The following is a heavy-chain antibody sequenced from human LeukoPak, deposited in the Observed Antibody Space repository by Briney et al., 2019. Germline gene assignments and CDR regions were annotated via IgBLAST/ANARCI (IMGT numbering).Heavy chain of an antibody. CDR3: ARGRGGYGGY. CDR2: ICPSGIT. J-gene: IGHJ4*02. Sequence: NPSETLSLTCTVSGGSISSYYWSWIRQPPGKGLEWIGRICPSGITNYNPSLKSRVTISVDTSKNQFSLKLSSVTAADTAVYYCARGRGGYGGYWGQGTLVTVSS. CDR1: GGSISSYY. V-gene: IGHV4-4*07. D-gene: IGHD5-12*01.